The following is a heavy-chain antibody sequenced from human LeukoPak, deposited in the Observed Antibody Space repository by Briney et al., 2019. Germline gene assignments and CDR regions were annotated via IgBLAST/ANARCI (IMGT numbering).Heavy chain of an antibody. CDR1: RFTFSSYG. J-gene: IGHJ6*02. CDR2: ISYDGRNK. Sequence: PGGSLRLSCAASRFTFSSYGMHWVRQAPGKGLEWVAVISYDGRNKNYADSVKGRFTISRDNSKNTLYLQMNSLRVEDTAVYYCARDSSGWGLAVWGQGATVTVSS. D-gene: IGHD6-19*01. V-gene: IGHV3-30*03. CDR3: ARDSSGWGLAV.